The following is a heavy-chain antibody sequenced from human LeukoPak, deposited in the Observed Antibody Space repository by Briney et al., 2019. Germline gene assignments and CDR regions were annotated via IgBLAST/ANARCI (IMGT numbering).Heavy chain of an antibody. CDR3: ASSCSTRNDAFDI. CDR1: GGSISSSSYY. Sequence: PSETLSLTCTVPGGSISSSSYYWGWIRQPPGKGLEWIGSIYYSGSTYYNPSLKSRVTISVDTSKNQFSLKLSSVTAADTAVYYCASSCSTRNDAFDIWGQGTMVTVSS. D-gene: IGHD2-21*01. CDR2: IYYSGST. V-gene: IGHV4-39*01. J-gene: IGHJ3*02.